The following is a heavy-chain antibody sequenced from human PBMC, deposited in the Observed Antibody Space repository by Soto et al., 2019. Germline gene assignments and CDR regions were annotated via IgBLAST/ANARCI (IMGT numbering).Heavy chain of an antibody. CDR2: IKQDGSEE. CDR1: GFTFSSYW. J-gene: IGHJ6*02. D-gene: IGHD6-13*01. V-gene: IGHV3-7*01. Sequence: EVQLVESGGGLVQPGGSLRLSCVDSGFTFSSYWMSWVRQAPVKGLEWVGNIKQDGSEENYVDSVKGRFTISRDNAKNSMYLHMNSLRGEDTAVYYCARIAASGRGWDVWGQGTTVVVSS. CDR3: ARIAASGRGWDV.